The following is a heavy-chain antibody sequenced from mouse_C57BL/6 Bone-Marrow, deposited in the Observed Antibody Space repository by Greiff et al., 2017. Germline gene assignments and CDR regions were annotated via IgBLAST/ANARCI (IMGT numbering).Heavy chain of an antibody. Sequence: QVQLKQPGAELVKPGASVKLSCKASGYTFTSYWMHWVKQRPGQGLEWIGRIDPSDSDTNYNQKFKGKATLTVDKSSSTAYMQLSSLTSEDSAVYYCARHSSGCRLDYWGQGTTLTVSS. CDR1: GYTFTSYW. CDR3: ARHSSGCRLDY. CDR2: IDPSDSDT. V-gene: IGHV1-69*02. D-gene: IGHD3-2*02. J-gene: IGHJ2*01.